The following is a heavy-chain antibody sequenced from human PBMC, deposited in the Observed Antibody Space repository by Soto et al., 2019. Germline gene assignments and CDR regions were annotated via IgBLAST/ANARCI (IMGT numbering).Heavy chain of an antibody. J-gene: IGHJ4*02. Sequence: CAASVFTFSSYAMSWVRQAPGKGLEWVSAISGSGGSTYYADSVKGRFTISRDNSKNTLYLQMNSLRAEDTAVYYCAKGQFRPQTNFDYWGQGTLVTVSS. CDR2: ISGSGGST. CDR1: VFTFSSYA. D-gene: IGHD6-6*01. CDR3: AKGQFRPQTNFDY. V-gene: IGHV3-23*01.